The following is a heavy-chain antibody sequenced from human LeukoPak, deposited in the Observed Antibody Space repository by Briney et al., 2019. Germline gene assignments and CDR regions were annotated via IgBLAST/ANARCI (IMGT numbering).Heavy chain of an antibody. J-gene: IGHJ6*04. V-gene: IGHV4-38-2*02. CDR2: IYHSGST. Sequence: SETLSLTCTVSGYSISSGYYWGWIRQPPGKGLEWIGSIYHSGSTYYNPSLKSRVTISVDTSKNQFSLKLSSVTAADTAVYYCARRGTVGINVWGKGTTVTISS. D-gene: IGHD4-17*01. CDR1: GYSISSGYY. CDR3: ARRGTVGINV.